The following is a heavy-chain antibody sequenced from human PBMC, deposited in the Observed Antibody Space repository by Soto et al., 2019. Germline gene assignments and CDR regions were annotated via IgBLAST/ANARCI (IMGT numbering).Heavy chain of an antibody. CDR3: ARGRYGDY. J-gene: IGHJ4*02. CDR2: ISAHNGNT. D-gene: IGHD1-1*01. V-gene: IGHV1-18*01. Sequence: QVHLVQSGAEVKKPGASVKVSCKGSGYTFTSYGITWVRQAPGQGLEWMGWISAHNGNTDSAQKLQCRVTVTRDTTTSTAYMESRSLRSEDTAVYYCARGRYGDYWGQGALVTVSS. CDR1: GYTFTSYG.